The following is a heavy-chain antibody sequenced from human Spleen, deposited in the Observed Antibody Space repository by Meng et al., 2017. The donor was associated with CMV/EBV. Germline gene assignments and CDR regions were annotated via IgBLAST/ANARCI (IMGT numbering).Heavy chain of an antibody. V-gene: IGHV3-21*01. Sequence: GESLKISCAASGFTFSSYRMNWVRQAPGKGLEWVSFISSSSTYIYYADSVKGRFTISRDNAKNSVYLQMNSLRAEDAAVYFCARDLWEDSGYDYYYGMDVWGQGTTVTVSS. CDR1: GFTFSSYR. CDR2: ISSSSTYI. J-gene: IGHJ6*02. CDR3: ARDLWEDSGYDYYYGMDV. D-gene: IGHD5-12*01.